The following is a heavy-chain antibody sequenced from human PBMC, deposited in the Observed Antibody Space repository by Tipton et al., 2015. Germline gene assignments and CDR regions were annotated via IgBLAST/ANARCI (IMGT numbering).Heavy chain of an antibody. D-gene: IGHD3-9*01. CDR3: ACQDYDSLTRDYQTVDY. Sequence: LSLTCTVSGGSLSTYYWSWIRQSPGKGLEWIGYIYYNGNTKYNPSLKGRVTILVDTSKNQFSLKVNSVTAADTAVYYCACQDYDSLTRDYQTVDYWGQGTLVTVSS. V-gene: IGHV4-59*01. J-gene: IGHJ4*02. CDR2: IYYNGNT. CDR1: GGSLSTYY.